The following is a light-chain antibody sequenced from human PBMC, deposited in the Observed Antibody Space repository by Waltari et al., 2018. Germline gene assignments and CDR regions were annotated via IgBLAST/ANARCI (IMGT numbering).Light chain of an antibody. Sequence: QSALTQPASVSGSPGQSITISCTGTNNDIGSYNLVSWYQQHPGKAPKVIIFEVNKLPSGVPNRFSGSKSGNTASLTVSGLHPEDEADYYCCSYAGTPRVVFGGGTKLTVL. CDR3: CSYAGTPRVV. J-gene: IGLJ2*01. V-gene: IGLV2-23*02. CDR1: NNDIGSYNL. CDR2: EVN.